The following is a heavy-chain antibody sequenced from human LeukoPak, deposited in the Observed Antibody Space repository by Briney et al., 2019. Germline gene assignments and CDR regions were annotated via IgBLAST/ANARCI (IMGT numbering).Heavy chain of an antibody. V-gene: IGHV1-18*01. CDR3: ARDQMWALLQDYNALDV. D-gene: IGHD1-26*01. Sequence: GASVRVSCKASGYTFTSYGISWVRQAPGQGLEWMGWISAYNGNTNYAQKLQGRVTMTTDTSTSTAYMELRSLRSDDTAVYYCARDQMWALLQDYNALDVWGQGTTVTVSS. J-gene: IGHJ6*02. CDR2: ISAYNGNT. CDR1: GYTFTSYG.